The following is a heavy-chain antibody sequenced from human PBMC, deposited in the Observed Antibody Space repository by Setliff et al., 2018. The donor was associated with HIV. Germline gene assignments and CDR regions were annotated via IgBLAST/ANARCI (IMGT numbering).Heavy chain of an antibody. D-gene: IGHD3-3*01. Sequence: PSETLSLTCAVSGDSISSSNWWSWVRQSPGKGLEWIGEIYHSGSTNYNPSLKSRVTISVDKSKNQFSLKLSSVTAADTAVYYCASRMVWSGPRAFDTWGQGTMVTVSS. V-gene: IGHV4-4*02. CDR1: GDSISSSNW. J-gene: IGHJ3*02. CDR3: ASRMVWSGPRAFDT. CDR2: IYHSGST.